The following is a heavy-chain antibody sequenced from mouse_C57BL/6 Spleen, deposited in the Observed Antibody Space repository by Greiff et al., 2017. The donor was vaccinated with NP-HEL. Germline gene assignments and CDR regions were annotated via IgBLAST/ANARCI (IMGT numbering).Heavy chain of an antibody. V-gene: IGHV1-50*01. D-gene: IGHD1-1*01. Sequence: QVHVKQPGAELVKPGASVKLSCKASGYTFTSYWMQWVKQRPGQGLEWIGEIDPSDSYTNYNQKFKGKATLTVDTSSSTAYMQLSSLTSEDSAVYYCAREGVVATGDYFDYWGQGTTLTVSS. CDR3: AREGVVATGDYFDY. CDR1: GYTFTSYW. CDR2: IDPSDSYT. J-gene: IGHJ2*01.